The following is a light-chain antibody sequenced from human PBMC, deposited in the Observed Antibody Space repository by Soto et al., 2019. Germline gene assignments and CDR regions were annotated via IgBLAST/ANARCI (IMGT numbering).Light chain of an antibody. CDR2: DVS. CDR1: QSVSSAY. Sequence: EIVLTQSPGTLSLSPGERATLSCRASQSVSSAYLAWYQQKPGQAPRLLIYDVSSRATGIPDRFSGSGSGTDFTLTVSRLEPEDFAVYYCQQYSSSPTFGGGTKVEIK. V-gene: IGKV3-20*01. J-gene: IGKJ4*01. CDR3: QQYSSSPT.